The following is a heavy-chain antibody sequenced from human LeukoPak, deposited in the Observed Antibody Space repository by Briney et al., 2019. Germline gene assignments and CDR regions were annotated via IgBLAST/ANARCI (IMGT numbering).Heavy chain of an antibody. CDR2: INPSGGST. D-gene: IGHD6-13*01. CDR3: ARDVAAAGTGPFNWFDP. Sequence: ASVKVSCKASGYTFTSYYMHWVRQAPGQGLEWMGIINPSGGSTSYAQKFQGRVTMTRDMSTSTVYMELSSLRSEDTAVYYCARDVAAAGTGPFNWFDPWGQGTLVTVSS. J-gene: IGHJ5*02. V-gene: IGHV1-46*01. CDR1: GYTFTSYY.